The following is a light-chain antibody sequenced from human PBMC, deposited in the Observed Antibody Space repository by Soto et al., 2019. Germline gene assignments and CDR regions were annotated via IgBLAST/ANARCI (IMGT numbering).Light chain of an antibody. V-gene: IGKV3-20*01. CDR2: GAS. J-gene: IGKJ2*01. CDR3: QHYGSSSYT. CDR1: QSVSSNY. Sequence: EIVLTQYPGTLSLSPGERATLSCRASQSVSSNYLAWYQQKHGQAPRLLIYGASSRATGIPDRFSGSVSGTDFTLTISRLEPEDYTVYCCQHYGSSSYTFGQGTELEIK.